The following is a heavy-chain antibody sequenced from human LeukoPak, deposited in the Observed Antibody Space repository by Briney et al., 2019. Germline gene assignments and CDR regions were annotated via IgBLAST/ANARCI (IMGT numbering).Heavy chain of an antibody. V-gene: IGHV1-3*01. CDR3: ARVPLHDRNDYYYPH. Sequence: GASVKVSCKASGYTFTDYGMHWVRQAPGQRLEWMAWINAGNGNAKYSQKFQGRVTITRGTSASTAYMELSSLRSEDTAVYYCARVPLHDRNDYYYPHWGQGTVVTVSS. CDR2: INAGNGNA. D-gene: IGHD3-22*01. CDR1: GYTFTDYG. J-gene: IGHJ1*01.